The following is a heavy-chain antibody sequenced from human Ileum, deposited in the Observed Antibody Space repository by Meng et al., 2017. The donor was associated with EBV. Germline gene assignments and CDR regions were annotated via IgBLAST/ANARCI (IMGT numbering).Heavy chain of an antibody. CDR1: GGSVTSGTYY. CDR3: ARGYSYSYYFYFDY. V-gene: IGHV4-61*01. D-gene: IGHD1-26*01. CDR2: VHHTGAT. J-gene: IGHJ4*02. Sequence: QVPLQESVPGLLKPSDTLSLTRTGSGGSVTSGTYYWSWLRQPPGSRLEFIGYVHHTGATNYNPSLVRRATVSVDTSKSQFSLHLTSVTAADTAVYYCARGYSYSYYFYFDYWGQGILVTVSS.